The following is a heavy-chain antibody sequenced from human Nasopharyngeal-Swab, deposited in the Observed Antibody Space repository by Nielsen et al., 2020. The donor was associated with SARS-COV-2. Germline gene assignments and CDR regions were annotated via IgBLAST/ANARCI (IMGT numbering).Heavy chain of an antibody. Sequence: GESLKISCAASGFTFSSYAMSWVRQAPGKGPEWVSAISGSGGSTYYADSVKGRFTISRDNSKNTLYLQMNSLRAEDTAVYYCAKDEGYDSSGYLYYFDYWGQGTLVTVSS. CDR1: GFTFSSYA. D-gene: IGHD3-22*01. CDR2: ISGSGGST. J-gene: IGHJ4*02. V-gene: IGHV3-23*01. CDR3: AKDEGYDSSGYLYYFDY.